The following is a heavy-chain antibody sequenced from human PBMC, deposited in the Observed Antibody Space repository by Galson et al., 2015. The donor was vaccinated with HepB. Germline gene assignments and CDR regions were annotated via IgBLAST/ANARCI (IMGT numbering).Heavy chain of an antibody. CDR2: INPNSGGT. J-gene: IGHJ6*03. CDR3: ARYNWNDVGYMDV. Sequence: SVKVSCKASGYTFTGYYMHWVRQAPGQGLEWMGWINPNSGGTNYAQKFQGRVTMTRDTSISTAYMELSRLRSDDTAVYYCARYNWNDVGYMDVWGKGTTVTVSS. CDR1: GYTFTGYY. D-gene: IGHD1-1*01. V-gene: IGHV1-2*02.